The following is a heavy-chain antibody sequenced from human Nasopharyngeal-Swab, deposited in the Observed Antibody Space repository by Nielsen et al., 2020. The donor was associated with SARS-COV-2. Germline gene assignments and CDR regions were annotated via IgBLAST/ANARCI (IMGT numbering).Heavy chain of an antibody. CDR2: IYYSGST. CDR3: ARSPSSSWSTYYYGMDV. V-gene: IGHV4-39*01. Sequence: GSLRLSCSVSGGSISSSSYYWGWLRQPPGKGLEWIGSIYYSGSTYYNPSLKSRVTISVHTSKNQFSLKLSSVTAADTAVYYCARSPSSSWSTYYYGMDVWGQGTTVTVSS. D-gene: IGHD6-13*01. J-gene: IGHJ6*02. CDR1: GGSISSSSYY.